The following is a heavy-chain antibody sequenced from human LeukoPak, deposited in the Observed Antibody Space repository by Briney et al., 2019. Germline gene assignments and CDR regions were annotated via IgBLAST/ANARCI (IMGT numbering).Heavy chain of an antibody. D-gene: IGHD5-12*01. V-gene: IGHV1-46*01. CDR2: INPSGGST. CDR1: GYTFTSYY. J-gene: IGHJ6*02. Sequence: ASVKVSCKASGYTFTSYYMHWVRQAPGQGLEWMGIINPSGGSTTYAQKFQGRVTMTRDTSTSTVYMELSSLRSEDTAVYYCATDLPHQIRHIDGWLRPPNYYYGMDVWGQGTTVTVSS. CDR3: ATDLPHQIRHIDGWLRPPNYYYGMDV.